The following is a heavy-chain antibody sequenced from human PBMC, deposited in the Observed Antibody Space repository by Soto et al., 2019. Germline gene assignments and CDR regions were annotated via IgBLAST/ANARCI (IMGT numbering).Heavy chain of an antibody. J-gene: IGHJ5*02. CDR3: ARAVTMVRGANWFDP. D-gene: IGHD3-10*01. CDR2: IYYSGST. CDR1: GGSIGSGGYY. V-gene: IGHV4-31*03. Sequence: PSETLSLTCTVSGGSIGSGGYYWSWIRQHPGKGLEWIGYIYYSGSTYYNPSLKSRVTISVDTSKNQFSLKLSSVTAADTAVYYCARAVTMVRGANWFDPWGQGTLVTVS.